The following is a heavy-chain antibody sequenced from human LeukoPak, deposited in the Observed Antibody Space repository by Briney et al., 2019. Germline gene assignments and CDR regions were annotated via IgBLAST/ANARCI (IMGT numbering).Heavy chain of an antibody. CDR2: IYTSGST. CDR1: GGSISSYY. J-gene: IGHJ5*02. D-gene: IGHD3-22*01. CDR3: AWGTYYYDSSGYPVWGFDP. V-gene: IGHV4-4*07. Sequence: SETLSLTCTVSGGSISSYYWSWIRQPAGKGLEWIGRIYTSGSTNYNPSLKSRVTMSVDTSKNQFSLKLSSVTAADTAVYYCAWGTYYYDSSGYPVWGFDPWGREPWSPSPQ.